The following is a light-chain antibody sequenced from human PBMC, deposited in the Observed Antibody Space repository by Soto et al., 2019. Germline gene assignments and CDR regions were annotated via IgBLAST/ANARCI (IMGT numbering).Light chain of an antibody. V-gene: IGKV3-20*01. Sequence: EIVLTQSPGTLSLSPGERATLSCRASQSVSSSYLAWYQQKPGQAPRLLIYGASSRATGIPDRFSGSGSGTDFTLTISRLEPEDFAAYYCQQYGSSGTFGGGTKVEIK. CDR1: QSVSSSY. J-gene: IGKJ4*01. CDR3: QQYGSSGT. CDR2: GAS.